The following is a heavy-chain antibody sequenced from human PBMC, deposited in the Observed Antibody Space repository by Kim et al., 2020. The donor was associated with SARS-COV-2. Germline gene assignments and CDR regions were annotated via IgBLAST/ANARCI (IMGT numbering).Heavy chain of an antibody. CDR3: ARGFRGLIGYYSLVVGMFCP. Sequence: ASVKVSCKASGYTFTSYGMSWVRQAPGQGLEWMGWINAYNGNTNYAQKLQGRFTMTTDTSTSTGYMELRSLRSDDTAVYYCARGFRGLIGYYSLVVGMFCPWGQGTLVSVSS. D-gene: IGHD3-9*01. J-gene: IGHJ5*02. CDR1: GYTFTSYG. CDR2: INAYNGNT. V-gene: IGHV1-18*04.